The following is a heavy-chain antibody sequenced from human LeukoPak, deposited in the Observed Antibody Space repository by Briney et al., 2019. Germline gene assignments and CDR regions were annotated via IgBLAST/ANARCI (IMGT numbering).Heavy chain of an antibody. CDR2: INPNSGGT. D-gene: IGHD2-15*01. V-gene: IGHV1-2*02. Sequence: GASVKVSCKASGYTFTGHYMHWVRQAPGQGLEWMGWINPNSGGTNYAQKFQGRVTMTRDTSISTAYMELSRPRSDDTAVYYCASAVCSGGSCYHNLRAFDIWGQGTMVTVSS. CDR1: GYTFTGHY. CDR3: ASAVCSGGSCYHNLRAFDI. J-gene: IGHJ3*02.